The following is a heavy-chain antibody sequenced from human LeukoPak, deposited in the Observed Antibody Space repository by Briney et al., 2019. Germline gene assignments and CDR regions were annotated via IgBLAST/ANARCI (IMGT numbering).Heavy chain of an antibody. CDR1: GYSFTSYW. J-gene: IGHJ4*02. D-gene: IGHD6-19*01. CDR3: ARVRYGSGWYFDY. Sequence: GESLKISCKGSGYSFTSYWIGWVRQMPGKGLEWMGIIYPGDSDTRYSPSFQGQVTISADKSISAAYLQWSSLKASDTTMYYCARVRYGSGWYFDYWGQGTLVTVSS. V-gene: IGHV5-51*01. CDR2: IYPGDSDT.